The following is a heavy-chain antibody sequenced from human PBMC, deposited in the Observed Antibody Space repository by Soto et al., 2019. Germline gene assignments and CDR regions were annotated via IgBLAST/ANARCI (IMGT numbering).Heavy chain of an antibody. Sequence: QVQLVQSGAEVKKPGSSVKVSCKASGGTFSSYAISWVRQAPGQGLEWMGGIIPIFGTANYAQKFQGRVTITADESTSTAYMELSSLRSEDTAVYYCAIGKDSRYCSSTSCYSNWFDPWGQGTLVTVSS. V-gene: IGHV1-69*01. CDR2: IIPIFGTA. D-gene: IGHD2-2*02. CDR3: AIGKDSRYCSSTSCYSNWFDP. J-gene: IGHJ5*02. CDR1: GGTFSSYA.